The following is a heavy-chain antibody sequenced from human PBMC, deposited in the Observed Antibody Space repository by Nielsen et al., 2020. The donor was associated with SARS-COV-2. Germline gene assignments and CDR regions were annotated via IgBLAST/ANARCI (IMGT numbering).Heavy chain of an antibody. D-gene: IGHD3-3*01. CDR1: GGSISSSNW. V-gene: IGHV4-4*02. CDR2: IYHSGST. Sequence: SETLSLTCAVSGGSISSSNWWSWVRQPPGKGLEWIGEIYHSGSTNYNPSLKSRVTISVDTSKNQFSLKLSSVTAADTAVYYCARVRGYYDFWSGYSVAGDFDYWGQGTLVTVSS. J-gene: IGHJ4*02. CDR3: ARVRGYYDFWSGYSVAGDFDY.